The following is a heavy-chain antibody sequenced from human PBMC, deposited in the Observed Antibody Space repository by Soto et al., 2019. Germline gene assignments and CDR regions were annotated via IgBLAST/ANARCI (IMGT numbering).Heavy chain of an antibody. J-gene: IGHJ6*02. D-gene: IGHD3-16*02. CDR3: AREREGGNYDYVWGSYRSNAMDV. CDR1: GYTFTSYS. CDR2: INAGNGNT. V-gene: IGHV1-3*01. Sequence: ASVKVSCKASGYTFTSYSMHWVRQAPGQRLEWMGWINAGNGNTKYSQKFQGRVTITRDTSASTAYMELSSLKSEDTAVYNCAREREGGNYDYVWGSYRSNAMDVWGQGTTVTVSS.